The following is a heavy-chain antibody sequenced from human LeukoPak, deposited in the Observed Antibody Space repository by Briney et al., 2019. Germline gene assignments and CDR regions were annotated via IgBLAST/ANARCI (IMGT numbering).Heavy chain of an antibody. V-gene: IGHV3-48*01. Sequence: PGGSLRLSCAASGFTFSSYSMNWVRQAPGKGLEWVSYISSSSSTIYYAYSVKGRFTISRDNAKNSLYLKMNSLRGEDTAVYYCARDQYYYGSGSYYNPLDYWGQGTLVTVSS. CDR2: ISSSSSTI. D-gene: IGHD3-10*01. J-gene: IGHJ4*02. CDR3: ARDQYYYGSGSYYNPLDY. CDR1: GFTFSSYS.